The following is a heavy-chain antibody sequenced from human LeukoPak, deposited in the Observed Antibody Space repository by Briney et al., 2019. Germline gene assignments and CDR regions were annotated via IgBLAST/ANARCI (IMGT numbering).Heavy chain of an antibody. V-gene: IGHV3-23*01. Sequence: PGGSLTLSCAASGFTFSTYAMSWVRQAPGRGLEWVSGIGGRGRNTYYADSVKGQFTISRDNSKNTLFLQMDSLRPEDTAVYYCAKGVVVVPAANDAFDLWGQGTMVTVSS. CDR3: AKGVVVVPAANDAFDL. CDR1: GFTFSTYA. D-gene: IGHD2-2*01. CDR2: IGGRGRNT. J-gene: IGHJ3*01.